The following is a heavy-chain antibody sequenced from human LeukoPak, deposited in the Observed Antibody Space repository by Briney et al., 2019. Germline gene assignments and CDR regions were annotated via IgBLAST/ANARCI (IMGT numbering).Heavy chain of an antibody. J-gene: IGHJ4*02. CDR2: ISWNSGSI. Sequence: GRSLRLSCAASGFTFDDYAMHWVRQAPGKGLEWVSGISWNSGSIGYADSVKGRFTISRDNAKNSLYLQMNSLRAEDTAVYYCAKDPDYGDYVVDYWGQGTLVTVSS. V-gene: IGHV3-9*01. CDR3: AKDPDYGDYVVDY. CDR1: GFTFDDYA. D-gene: IGHD4-17*01.